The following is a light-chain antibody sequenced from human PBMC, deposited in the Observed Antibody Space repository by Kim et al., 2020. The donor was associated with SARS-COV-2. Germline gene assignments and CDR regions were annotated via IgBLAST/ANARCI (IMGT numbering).Light chain of an antibody. J-gene: IGKJ2*01. Sequence: DIQMTQSPSTLSASVGDRVTFTWRASQSISTWLAWYQQKPGKAPHLLIYKASNLESGVPSRFTGSGSGTEFTLTISSLQPDDIATYYCHQYNSYPYTFGQGTKLEI. CDR1: QSISTW. V-gene: IGKV1-5*03. CDR3: HQYNSYPYT. CDR2: KAS.